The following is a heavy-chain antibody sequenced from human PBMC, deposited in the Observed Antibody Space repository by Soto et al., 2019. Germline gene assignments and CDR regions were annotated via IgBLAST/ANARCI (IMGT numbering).Heavy chain of an antibody. CDR3: ARRYCSGGSCRDDAFDI. J-gene: IGHJ3*02. D-gene: IGHD2-15*01. CDR2: IYYSGST. CDR1: GGSISSGDYY. Sequence: SETLSLTCTVSGGSISSGDYYWSWIRQPPGKGLEWIGYIYYSGSTYYNPSLKSRVTISVDTSKNQFSLKLSSVTAADTAVYYCARRYCSGGSCRDDAFDICGQGTMVTVS. V-gene: IGHV4-30-4*01.